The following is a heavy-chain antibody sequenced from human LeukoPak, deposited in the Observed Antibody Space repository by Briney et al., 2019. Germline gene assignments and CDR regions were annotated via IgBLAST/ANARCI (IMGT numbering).Heavy chain of an antibody. CDR2: ISAYNGNT. D-gene: IGHD3-10*01. CDR3: ARVRVVRGVRHNWFDP. CDR1: GYTFTSYG. Sequence: ASVKVSCKASGYTFTSYGISWVRQAPGQGLEWMGWISAYNGNTNYAQKLQGRVTMTTDTSTSTAYMELRSLRSDDTAVYYCARVRVVRGVRHNWFDPWGQGTLVTVSS. V-gene: IGHV1-18*01. J-gene: IGHJ5*02.